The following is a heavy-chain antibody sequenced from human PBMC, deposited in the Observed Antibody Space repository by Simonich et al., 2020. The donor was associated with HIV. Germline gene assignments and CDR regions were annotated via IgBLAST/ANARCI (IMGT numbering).Heavy chain of an antibody. CDR2: VDPEDGEE. J-gene: IGHJ4*02. CDR1: GYTFTDYY. Sequence: EVQLVQSGAEVKKPGATVKISCKVSGYTFTDYYIHWVQQAPGKGLEWMGLVDPEDGEERFAEKFQGRDTITADTSTDTAYMELSGLRSEDTAVYYCATPSLAATAFDYWGQGTLVTVSS. D-gene: IGHD2-15*01. CDR3: ATPSLAATAFDY. V-gene: IGHV1-69-2*01.